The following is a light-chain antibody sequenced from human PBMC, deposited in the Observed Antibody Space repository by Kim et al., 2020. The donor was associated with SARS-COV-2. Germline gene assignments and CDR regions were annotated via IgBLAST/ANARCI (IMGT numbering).Light chain of an antibody. Sequence: ASVRDRVTITCRASQSIRSYLNWYQQKPGRAPKLLIYGASSLQSGVPSRFSGSGSGTDFTLTISSLQPEDFATYFCQQSYSTPITFGQGTRLEIK. J-gene: IGKJ5*01. CDR3: QQSYSTPIT. CDR2: GAS. V-gene: IGKV1-39*01. CDR1: QSIRSY.